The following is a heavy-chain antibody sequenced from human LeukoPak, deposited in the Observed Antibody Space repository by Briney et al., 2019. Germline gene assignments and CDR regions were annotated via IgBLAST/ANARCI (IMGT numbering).Heavy chain of an antibody. V-gene: IGHV3-66*01. J-gene: IGHJ4*02. CDR1: GFTVSTNY. Sequence: PGGSLRLSCAASGFTVSTNYMSWVRQAPGKGLEWVSVTWRGDTTFYADSVRGKFTISRDNSKNTLDLQMNSLRAEDTAVYYCASILRSSSGYYFDYWGQGTLVTVSS. CDR3: ASILRSSSGYYFDY. D-gene: IGHD3-10*01. CDR2: TWRGDTT.